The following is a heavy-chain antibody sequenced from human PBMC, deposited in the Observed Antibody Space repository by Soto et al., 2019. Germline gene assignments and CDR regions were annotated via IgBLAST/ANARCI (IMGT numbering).Heavy chain of an antibody. J-gene: IGHJ6*03. D-gene: IGHD2-15*01. CDR3: ARGRMRGYYYYYYMDV. CDR2: INHSGSI. V-gene: IGHV4-34*01. CDR1: GGSFSGYY. Sequence: PSETLSLTCAVYGGSFSGYYWSWIRQPPGKGLEWIGEINHSGSINYNPSLKSRVTISVDTSKNQFSLKLSSVTAADTAVYYCARGRMRGYYYYYYMDVWGKGTTVTVSS.